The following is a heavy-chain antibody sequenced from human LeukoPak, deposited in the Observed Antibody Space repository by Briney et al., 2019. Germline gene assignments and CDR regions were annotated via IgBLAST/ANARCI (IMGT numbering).Heavy chain of an antibody. J-gene: IGHJ4*02. CDR1: GFTFSRYD. CDR3: AKDPAPYYDIAY. Sequence: GVSLRLSCAASGFTFSRYDLSWVRQAPGKGLEWGSALSGSGGSTYYADSLKGRFTISRDNSKNTLYLQMNRRRAEDKGVYYCAKDPAPYYDIAYWGQGTLLTVSS. D-gene: IGHD3-9*01. CDR2: LSGSGGST. V-gene: IGHV3-23*01.